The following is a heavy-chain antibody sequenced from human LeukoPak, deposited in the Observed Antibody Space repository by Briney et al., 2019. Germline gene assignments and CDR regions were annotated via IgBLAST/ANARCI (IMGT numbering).Heavy chain of an antibody. CDR1: GGSFSGYY. CDR3: AGLKERSEVYYYGMDV. Sequence: SETLSLTCAVYGGSFSGYYWSWIRQPPGKGLEWIGEINHSGSTNYNPSLKSRVTISVDTSKNQFSLKLSSVTAADTAVYYCAGLKERSEVYYYGMDVWGQGTTVTVSS. CDR2: INHSGST. D-gene: IGHD1-14*01. J-gene: IGHJ6*02. V-gene: IGHV4-34*01.